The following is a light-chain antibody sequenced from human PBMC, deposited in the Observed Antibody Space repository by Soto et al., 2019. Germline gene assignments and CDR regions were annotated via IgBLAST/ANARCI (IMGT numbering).Light chain of an antibody. CDR2: AAS. Sequence: DIQMTQSPSSLSASVGDRVTITCRASQGINSYLAWYQQKPGKAPKLLIYAASTLQSGVPSRFSGSGSGTEFTLTISCLQSEDFATYYCQQYYSYPLLTFGGGTKVDIK. J-gene: IGKJ4*01. CDR1: QGINSY. CDR3: QQYYSYPLLT. V-gene: IGKV1-9*01.